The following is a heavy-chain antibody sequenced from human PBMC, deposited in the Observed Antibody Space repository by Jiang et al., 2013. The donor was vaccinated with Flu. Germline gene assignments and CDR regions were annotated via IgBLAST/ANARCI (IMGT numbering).Heavy chain of an antibody. CDR2: IWYDGSNK. D-gene: IGHD3-9*01. Sequence: QLLESGGGVVQPGRSLRLSCAASGFTFSSYGMHWVRQAPGKGLEWVAVIWYDGSNKYYVDSVKGRFTISRDNAKNSLYLQMNSLRAEDTAVYYCARAKGAYYDILTGYFFDYWGQGTLVTVSS. CDR1: GFTFSSYG. V-gene: IGHV3-33*01. CDR3: ARAKGAYYDILTGYFFDY. J-gene: IGHJ4*02.